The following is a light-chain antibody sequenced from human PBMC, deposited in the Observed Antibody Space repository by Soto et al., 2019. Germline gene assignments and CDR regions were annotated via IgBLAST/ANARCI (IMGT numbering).Light chain of an antibody. V-gene: IGKV1-5*01. J-gene: IGKJ4*01. Sequence: DIQMTQSPSTLSASLGDRVTITCRASRSISTWLAWYQQKPGKAPNLLIYHASNLESGVPSRFSGSGSGTDFTFTISSLQPEDIATYYCQQYDNLPLTFGGGTKVDIK. CDR2: HAS. CDR1: RSISTW. CDR3: QQYDNLPLT.